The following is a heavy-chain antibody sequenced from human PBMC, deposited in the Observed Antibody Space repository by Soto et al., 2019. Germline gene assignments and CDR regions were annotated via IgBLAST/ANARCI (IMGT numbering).Heavy chain of an antibody. D-gene: IGHD1-26*01. CDR2: ITKNGRSV. CDR1: GFDFSDYT. J-gene: IGHJ4*02. CDR3: ARDWSYSFDF. Sequence: GGSLRLSCAASGFDFSDYTMNWVRQAPGKGLEWVSYITKNGRSVYYADSVKGRFTISRDNAKNSLYLQMNSLRAEDTALYYCARDWSYSFDFWGRGTLVTVSS. V-gene: IGHV3-48*01.